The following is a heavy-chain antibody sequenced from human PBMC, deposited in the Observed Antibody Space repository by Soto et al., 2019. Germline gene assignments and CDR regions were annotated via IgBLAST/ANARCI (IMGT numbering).Heavy chain of an antibody. V-gene: IGHV4-34*01. CDR2: INHSGST. CDR3: ARERYCSSTSCFYYYYYGMDV. Sequence: SETLSLTCAVYGGSFSGYYWSWIRQPPGKGLEWIGEINHSGSTNYNPSLKSRVTISVDTSKNQFSLKLSSATAADTAVYYCARERYCSSTSCFYYYYYGMDVWGQGTTVTVSS. CDR1: GGSFSGYY. D-gene: IGHD2-2*01. J-gene: IGHJ6*02.